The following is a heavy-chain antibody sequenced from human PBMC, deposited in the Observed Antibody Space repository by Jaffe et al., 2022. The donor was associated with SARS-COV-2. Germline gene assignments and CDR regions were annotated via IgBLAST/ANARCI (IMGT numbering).Heavy chain of an antibody. V-gene: IGHV1-2*02. Sequence: QVQLVQSGAEVKKPGASVKVSCKASGYTFTAYSIHWVRQAPGQGLEWMGWINPNSGGTNYAQKFQGRVTMTRDTSISTAYMDLSGLRSDDTAVYYCAPTLKGDDNFDYWGQGTLVTVSS. CDR2: INPNSGGT. CDR1: GYTFTAYS. CDR3: APTLKGDDNFDY. D-gene: IGHD3-16*01. J-gene: IGHJ4*02.